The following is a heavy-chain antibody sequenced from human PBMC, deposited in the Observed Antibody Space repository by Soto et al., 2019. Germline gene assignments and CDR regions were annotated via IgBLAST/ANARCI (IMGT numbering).Heavy chain of an antibody. D-gene: IGHD5-18*01. V-gene: IGHV1-69*06. CDR1: GGTFSSYA. CDR2: IIPIFGKA. J-gene: IGHJ4*02. CDR3: ARGWSRYSYGVGWLGYFDY. Sequence: QVQLVQSGAEVKKPGSSVKVSCKASGGTFSSYAISWVRQAPGQGLEWMGGIIPIFGKANYAQKFQGRVTITAEKSTSTAYMELSSLRSEDTAVYYCARGWSRYSYGVGWLGYFDYWGQGTLVTVSS.